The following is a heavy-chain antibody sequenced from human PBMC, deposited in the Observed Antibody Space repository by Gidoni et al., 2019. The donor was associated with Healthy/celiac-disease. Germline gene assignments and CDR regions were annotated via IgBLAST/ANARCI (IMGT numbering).Heavy chain of an antibody. V-gene: IGHV3-30*18. J-gene: IGHJ5*02. Sequence: APGKGLEWVAVISYDGSNKYYADSVKGRFTISRDNSKNTLYLQMNSLRAEDTAVYYCAKDHYCSSTSCYRQTVRAVSWGQGTLVTVSS. CDR2: ISYDGSNK. CDR3: AKDHYCSSTSCYRQTVRAVS. D-gene: IGHD2-2*01.